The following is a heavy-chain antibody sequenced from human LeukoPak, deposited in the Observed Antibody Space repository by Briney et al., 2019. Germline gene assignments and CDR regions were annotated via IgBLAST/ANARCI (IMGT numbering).Heavy chain of an antibody. Sequence: PGGSLRLSCAASGFTFSSYSMNWVRQAPGKGLEWVSSISSSSSYIYYADSVKGRFTISRDNAKNSLYLQMNSLRAEDAAVYYCARENDYSNYESYWGQGTLVTVSS. D-gene: IGHD4-11*01. CDR2: ISSSSSYI. CDR1: GFTFSSYS. J-gene: IGHJ4*02. CDR3: ARENDYSNYESY. V-gene: IGHV3-21*01.